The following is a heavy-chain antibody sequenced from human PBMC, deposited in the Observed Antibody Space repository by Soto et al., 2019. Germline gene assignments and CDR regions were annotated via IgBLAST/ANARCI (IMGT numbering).Heavy chain of an antibody. D-gene: IGHD3-10*01. CDR3: ARHSADYYGSGSADALDV. J-gene: IGHJ6*02. CDR1: GYSFTNYW. CDR2: IFPGDSDT. Sequence: GESLKISCQGSGYSFTNYWIAWVRQMPGTGLEWMGIIFPGDSDTKYSPSFQGQVTFSADTSINTAYLQWSSLKASDSAVYYCARHSADYYGSGSADALDVWGQGTTVTVSS. V-gene: IGHV5-51*01.